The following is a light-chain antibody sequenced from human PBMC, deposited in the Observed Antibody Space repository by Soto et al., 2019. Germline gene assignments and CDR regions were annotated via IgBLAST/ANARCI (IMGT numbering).Light chain of an antibody. V-gene: IGKV1-39*01. CDR3: QQSYRIPWT. Sequence: DIQMTQSPSSLSASVGDRVTITCRTSQSISSYLNWYQQKPGKAPNLLIYGASSLQSGVPSRFSGSGSGTDFTLSIISLQPEDFATYYCQQSYRIPWTFGQGTKVEIK. J-gene: IGKJ1*01. CDR2: GAS. CDR1: QSISSY.